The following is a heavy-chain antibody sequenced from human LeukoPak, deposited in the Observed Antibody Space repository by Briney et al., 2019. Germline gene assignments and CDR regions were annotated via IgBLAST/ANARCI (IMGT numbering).Heavy chain of an antibody. V-gene: IGHV3-53*01. CDR2: IYSCGST. Sequence: PGGSLRLSCAASGFTVSSNYMSWVRQAPGKGLEWVSVIYSCGSTYYADSVKGRFTISRDNSKNTLYLQMNSLRAEDTAIYYCARDERLLSFLKWGQGTLVTVSS. CDR1: GFTVSSNY. CDR3: ARDERLLSFLK. D-gene: IGHD3-3*01. J-gene: IGHJ4*02.